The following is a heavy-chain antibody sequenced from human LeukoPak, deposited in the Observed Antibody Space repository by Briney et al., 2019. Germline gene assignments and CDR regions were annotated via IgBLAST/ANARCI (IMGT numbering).Heavy chain of an antibody. Sequence: SETLSLTCAVYGGSFSGYYWSWIRQPPGKRLEWIGEINHSGSTNYNPSLKSRVTISVDTSKNQFSLKLSSVTAADTAVYYCARGAPQMATELYYFDYWGQGTLVTVSS. V-gene: IGHV4-34*01. J-gene: IGHJ4*02. CDR3: ARGAPQMATELYYFDY. CDR1: GGSFSGYY. D-gene: IGHD5-24*01. CDR2: INHSGST.